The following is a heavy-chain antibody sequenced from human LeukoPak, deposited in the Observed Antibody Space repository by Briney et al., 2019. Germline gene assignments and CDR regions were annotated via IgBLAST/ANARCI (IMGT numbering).Heavy chain of an antibody. CDR3: ARGLAAAYDYNWFDP. J-gene: IGHJ5*02. CDR1: GGSISSSSYY. V-gene: IGHV4-39*07. Sequence: PSETLSLTCTVSGGSISSSSYYWGWIRQPPGKGLEWIGSIYYSGSTYYNPSLQSRVTMSVDMSKNQFSLKLTSVTAADTAVYFCARGLAAAYDYNWFDPWGQGILVTVSS. CDR2: IYYSGST. D-gene: IGHD5-12*01.